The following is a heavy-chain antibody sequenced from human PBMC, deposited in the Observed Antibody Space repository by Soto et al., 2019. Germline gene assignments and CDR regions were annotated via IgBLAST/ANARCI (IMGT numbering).Heavy chain of an antibody. CDR3: AGEARGVISGMDV. Sequence: PSETLSLTCAVSGCSISGDYWSWIRQPPGKGLEWIGHISHSGSTNYNPSLKSRVTISVDTSKRQFSLKLSSVTAADTAVYYCAGEARGVISGMDVWGQGPTVTVSS. D-gene: IGHD3-10*01. V-gene: IGHV4-59*01. CDR2: ISHSGST. CDR1: GCSISGDY. J-gene: IGHJ6*02.